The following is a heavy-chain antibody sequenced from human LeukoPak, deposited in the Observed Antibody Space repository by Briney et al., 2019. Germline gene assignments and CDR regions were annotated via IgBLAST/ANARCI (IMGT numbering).Heavy chain of an antibody. J-gene: IGHJ6*03. D-gene: IGHD3-9*01. CDR2: INHSGST. Sequence: KPSETLSLTCALYGESFSGYFWSWIRQTPGKGLEWIGEINHSGSTNYNPSLKSRVTMSVDTSKNQFSLKLSSVTAADTAVYYCAREEHYDIMTEGGMDVWGKGTTVTISS. CDR1: GESFSGYF. V-gene: IGHV4-34*10. CDR3: AREEHYDIMTEGGMDV.